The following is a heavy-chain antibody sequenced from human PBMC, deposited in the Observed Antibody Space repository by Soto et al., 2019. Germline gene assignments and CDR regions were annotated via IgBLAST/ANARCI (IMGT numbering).Heavy chain of an antibody. V-gene: IGHV1-3*01. D-gene: IGHD6-13*01. CDR2: INAGSGNT. CDR3: ARIRILWYEDLAH. J-gene: IGHJ4*02. CDR1: GYNFLTYS. Sequence: QVQLVQSGAEVKKPGASVKVSCKTSGYNFLTYSIHWVRQAPGQRLEWMGWINAGSGNTKYLQKFQGRLTIARYTSATTAYMELSSLRPEVTAVYYCARIRILWYEDLAHWGQGTQVTVSS.